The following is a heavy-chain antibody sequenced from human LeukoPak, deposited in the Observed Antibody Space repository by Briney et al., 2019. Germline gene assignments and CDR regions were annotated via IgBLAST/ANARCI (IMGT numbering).Heavy chain of an antibody. J-gene: IGHJ3*02. CDR3: AATRVGATIEGVDGALDI. CDR2: IVVGNGNT. D-gene: IGHD1-26*01. Sequence: VASVKVSCTASGFTFTSSTMQWVRQARGQRLEWIGWIVVGNGNTNYAQIFQERVTITRDMSTSTAYMELSSLRSEDTAVYYCAATRVGATIEGVDGALDIWGQGTMVTVSS. V-gene: IGHV1-58*02. CDR1: GFTFTSST.